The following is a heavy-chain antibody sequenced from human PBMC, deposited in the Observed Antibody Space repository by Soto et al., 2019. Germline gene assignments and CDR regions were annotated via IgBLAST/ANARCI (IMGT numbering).Heavy chain of an antibody. CDR3: AKDYIAVAGRGGIHY. V-gene: IGHV3-9*01. Sequence: EVQLVESGGGLVQPGRSLRLSCAASGFTFDDYAMHWVRQAPGKGLEWVSGISWNSGSIGYADSVKGRFTISRDNAKNSLYLQMNSLRAVDTALYYCAKDYIAVAGRGGIHYWGQGTLVTVSS. D-gene: IGHD6-19*01. CDR1: GFTFDDYA. CDR2: ISWNSGSI. J-gene: IGHJ4*02.